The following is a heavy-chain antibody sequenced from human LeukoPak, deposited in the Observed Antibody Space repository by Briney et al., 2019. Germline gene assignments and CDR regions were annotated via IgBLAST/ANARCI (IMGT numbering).Heavy chain of an antibody. Sequence: ASVKVSCKASGYTFSTYGISWVRQPPGQGLEWMGEISAYNGHKNYAQSLQGRVTMTTDTSTSTAYMELRSLRSDATAVYYCAGDPRRCTGGSCYSGAFDMWGQGTMVTVSS. V-gene: IGHV1-18*01. CDR1: GYTFSTYG. J-gene: IGHJ3*02. D-gene: IGHD2-15*01. CDR2: ISAYNGHK. CDR3: AGDPRRCTGGSCYSGAFDM.